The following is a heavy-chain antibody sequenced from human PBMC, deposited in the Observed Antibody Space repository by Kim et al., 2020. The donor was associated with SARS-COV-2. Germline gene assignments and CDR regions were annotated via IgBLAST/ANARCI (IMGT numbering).Heavy chain of an antibody. J-gene: IGHJ4*02. CDR2: ISYDGSNK. CDR1: GFTFSSYA. Sequence: GGSLRLSCAASGFTFSSYAMHWVRQAPGKGLEWVAVISYDGSNKYYADSVKGRFTISRDNSKNTLYLQMNSLRAEDTAVYYCARDRGDIFDYWGQGTLVT. CDR3: ARDRGDIFDY. V-gene: IGHV3-30*04. D-gene: IGHD3-9*01.